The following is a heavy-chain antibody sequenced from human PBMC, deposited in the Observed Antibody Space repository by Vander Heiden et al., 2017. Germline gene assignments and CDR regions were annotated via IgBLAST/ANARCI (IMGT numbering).Heavy chain of an antibody. CDR3: ARNIVTGTARGYFDP. CDR1: GGSISSSNYY. V-gene: IGHV4-39*01. D-gene: IGHD1-7*01. J-gene: IGHJ5*02. Sequence: QLQLQESGPGPVRPSETLSLTCSVSGGSISSSNYYWSWIRQPPGKGLEWIGSISYSGSTYYNPSLKSRVTISVDTSKNQFSMKLSSVTAADTSVYYCARNIVTGTARGYFDPWGQGTLVTVSS. CDR2: ISYSGST.